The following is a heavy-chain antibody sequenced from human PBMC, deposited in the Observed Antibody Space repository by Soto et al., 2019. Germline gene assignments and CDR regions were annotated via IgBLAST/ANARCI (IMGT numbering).Heavy chain of an antibody. CDR1: GFTFRSYA. D-gene: IGHD3-9*01. CDR3: ALGLAALLGWVEA. CDR2: VNAGNGNT. Sequence: QVQLVQSAADVKKPGASVRVSCEANGFTFRSYAVHWLRQAPGQRFEWMGWVNAGNGNTKYSQKFQGRLSLTRDTSASASYMELHSLTSEDTSVYYCALGLAALLGWVEAWGQGTLISVSS. V-gene: IGHV1-3*01. J-gene: IGHJ5*02.